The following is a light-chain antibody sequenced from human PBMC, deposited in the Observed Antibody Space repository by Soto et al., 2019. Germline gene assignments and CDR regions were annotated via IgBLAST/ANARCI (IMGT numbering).Light chain of an antibody. J-gene: IGLJ1*01. CDR1: TSDVGGYNS. Sequence: QSALTQPASVSGSPGQSITISCTGTTSDVGGYNSVSWYQQHPGKAPKLIIYNVSNRPSGVSNRFSGSKSGNTASLTISGLPTEDEAHYYCSSYTRSSSDDFVTGTKLTVL. CDR2: NVS. V-gene: IGLV2-14*03. CDR3: SSYTRSSSDD.